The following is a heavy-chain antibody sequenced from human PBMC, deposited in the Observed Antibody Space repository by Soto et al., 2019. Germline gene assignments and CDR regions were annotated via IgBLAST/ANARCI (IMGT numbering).Heavy chain of an antibody. J-gene: IGHJ6*02. CDR3: ARDLGATEYYYGMNV. Sequence: SETLSLTCTVSGGSISSGDYYWSWIRQPPGKGLEWIGYIYYSGSTYYNPSLKSRVTISVDTSKNQFSLKLSSVTAADTAVYYCARDLGATEYYYGMNVWGQGTTVTVSS. D-gene: IGHD1-26*01. V-gene: IGHV4-30-4*01. CDR1: GGSISSGDYY. CDR2: IYYSGST.